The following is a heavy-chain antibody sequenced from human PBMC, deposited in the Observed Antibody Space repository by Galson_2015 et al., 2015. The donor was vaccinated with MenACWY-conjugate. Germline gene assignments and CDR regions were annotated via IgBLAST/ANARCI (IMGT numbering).Heavy chain of an antibody. CDR1: GFTFSSYE. D-gene: IGHD3-22*01. V-gene: IGHV3-48*03. CDR3: ARGVYDSSGYYFP. J-gene: IGHJ1*01. Sequence: SLRLSCAASGFTFSSYEMNWVRQAPGEGLEWVSYISSSGNTIYYADSVKGRFTISRDNAKNSLYLRMNSLRAEDTAVYYCARGVYDSSGYYFPWGQGTLVTVSS. CDR2: ISSSGNTI.